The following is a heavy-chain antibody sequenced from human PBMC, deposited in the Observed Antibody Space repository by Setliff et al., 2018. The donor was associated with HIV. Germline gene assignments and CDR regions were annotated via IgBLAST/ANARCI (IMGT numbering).Heavy chain of an antibody. Sequence: GGSLRLSCAASGFTLGSDWMSWVRQAPGKGLEWVASIKEDGSEKYYVDSLKGRFTISRDTAKNTLYLQVSSLRAEDTAVYYCASLLPVDYWGQGTQVTVSS. CDR2: IKEDGSEK. CDR1: GFTLGSDW. D-gene: IGHD2-15*01. CDR3: ASLLPVDY. J-gene: IGHJ4*02. V-gene: IGHV3-7*03.